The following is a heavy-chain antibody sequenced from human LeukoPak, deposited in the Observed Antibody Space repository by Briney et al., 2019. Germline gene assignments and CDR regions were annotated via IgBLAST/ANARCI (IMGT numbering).Heavy chain of an antibody. CDR1: GYTFTSYA. D-gene: IGHD6-19*01. CDR3: ARLNGWYGLDY. V-gene: IGHV1-3*01. CDR2: INAGTGNT. Sequence: ASVKVSCKASGYTFTSYAIHWVRQAPGRRLEWMGWINAGTGNTKYSQRFQGRVTITRDTSARTAYKELSSLRSEDTAVYYCARLNGWYGLDYWGQGTLVTVSS. J-gene: IGHJ4*02.